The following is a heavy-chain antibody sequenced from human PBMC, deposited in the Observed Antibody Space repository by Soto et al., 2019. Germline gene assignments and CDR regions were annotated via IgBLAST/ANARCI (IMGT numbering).Heavy chain of an antibody. CDR1: GGSFSGYY. J-gene: IGHJ6*02. Sequence: SETLSLTCAVYGGSFSGYYWSWIRQPPGKGLEWIGEINHSGSTNYNPSLKSRVTISVDTSKNQFSLKLSSVAAADTAVYYCASAGDYSGSGAYYYYGMDVWAKGPRSPSP. CDR2: INHSGST. V-gene: IGHV4-34*01. D-gene: IGHD3-10*01. CDR3: ASAGDYSGSGAYYYYGMDV.